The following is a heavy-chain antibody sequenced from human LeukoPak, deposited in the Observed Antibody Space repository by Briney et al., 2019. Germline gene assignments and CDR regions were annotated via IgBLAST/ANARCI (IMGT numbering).Heavy chain of an antibody. D-gene: IGHD6-19*01. CDR1: RFTFSSYS. J-gene: IGHJ4*02. Sequence: GGSLRLSCAASRFTFSSYSMNWVRQAPGKGLGWVSSISSSSSYIYYADSVKGRFTISRDNAKNSLYLQMNSLRAEDTAVYYCARGRGWYPDYWGQGTLVTVSS. V-gene: IGHV3-21*01. CDR3: ARGRGWYPDY. CDR2: ISSSSSYI.